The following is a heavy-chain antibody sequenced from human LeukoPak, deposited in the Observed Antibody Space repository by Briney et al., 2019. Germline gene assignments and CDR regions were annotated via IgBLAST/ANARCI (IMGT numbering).Heavy chain of an antibody. CDR2: INHRGST. Sequence: SETLSLTCAVYGGSFSGYYWSWIRQPPGKGLEWIGEINHRGSTNHNPSLMGRVTISVDTSKNQFYPRLRSVTAADTAVYYCARGLKRDDYNENQKPYNWFDPWGQGTLVTVSS. CDR1: GGSFSGYY. CDR3: ARGLKRDDYNENQKPYNWFDP. D-gene: IGHD5-24*01. J-gene: IGHJ5*02. V-gene: IGHV4-34*01.